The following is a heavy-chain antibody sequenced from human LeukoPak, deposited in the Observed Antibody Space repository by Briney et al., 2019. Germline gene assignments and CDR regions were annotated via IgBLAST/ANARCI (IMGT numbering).Heavy chain of an antibody. CDR2: IYYSGST. V-gene: IGHV4-59*12. Sequence: PSETLSLTCTVSGGSISSYYWSWIRQPPGKGLEWIGYIYYSGSTNYNPSLKSRVTISVDTSKNQFSLKLSSVTAADTAVYYCARRSRGSSGWYGYWGQGTLVTVSS. CDR1: GGSISSYY. J-gene: IGHJ4*02. D-gene: IGHD6-19*01. CDR3: ARRSRGSSGWYGY.